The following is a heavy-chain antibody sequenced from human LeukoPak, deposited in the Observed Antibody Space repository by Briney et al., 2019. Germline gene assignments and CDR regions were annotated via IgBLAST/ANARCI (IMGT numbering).Heavy chain of an antibody. CDR1: GFIFEDYG. J-gene: IGHJ6*03. CDR2: INGNGGSR. D-gene: IGHD3/OR15-3a*01. CDR3: AKDSQSPWTGYSTEYYYYYMDV. Sequence: GGSLRLSCAASGFIFEDYGMTWGRHAPGKGLELVSGINGNGGSRSYAASVKGRFTLSRDNAKTSLYLQMNSLRAEDTALYYCAKDSQSPWTGYSTEYYYYYMDVWGKGTTVTVSS. V-gene: IGHV3-20*04.